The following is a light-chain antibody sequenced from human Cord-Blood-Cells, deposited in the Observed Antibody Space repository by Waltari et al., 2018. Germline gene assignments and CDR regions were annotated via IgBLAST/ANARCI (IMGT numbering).Light chain of an antibody. Sequence: DIQMTQSPSSLSASVGDRVTITCRASQSTSSYLNWYQQKPGKAPKLLIYAASSMQSGAPSRFSGSGSGTDFTLTISSLQPGDFATYFCQQSYRTPPFTFGPGTKVDIK. CDR1: QSTSSY. CDR2: AAS. CDR3: QQSYRTPPFT. V-gene: IGKV1-39*01. J-gene: IGKJ3*01.